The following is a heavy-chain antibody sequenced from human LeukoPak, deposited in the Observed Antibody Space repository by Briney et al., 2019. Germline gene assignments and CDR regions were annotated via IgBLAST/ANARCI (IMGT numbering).Heavy chain of an antibody. Sequence: ASVKVSCKASGYTFTSYYLHWVRQAPGQGPEWMGVINPSGGSTTYAQKFQGRVTMTRDTSTSTVYMELSRLRSEDTAVYYCARGGLERRAPLDYWGQGTLVTVSS. J-gene: IGHJ4*02. CDR3: ARGGLERRAPLDY. D-gene: IGHD1-1*01. CDR1: GYTFTSYY. V-gene: IGHV1-46*01. CDR2: INPSGGST.